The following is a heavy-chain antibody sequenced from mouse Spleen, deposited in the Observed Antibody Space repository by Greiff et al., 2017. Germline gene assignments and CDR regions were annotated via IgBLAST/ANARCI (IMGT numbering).Heavy chain of an antibody. V-gene: IGHV2-2*01. CDR3: ARNRGYGNSYAMDY. CDR1: GFSLTSYG. Sequence: QVQLKESGPGLVQPSQSLSITCTVSGFSLTSYGVHWVRQSPGKGLEWLGVIWSGGSTDYNAAFISRLSISKDNSKSQVFFKMNSLQADDTAIYYCARNRGYGNSYAMDYWGQGTSVTVSS. J-gene: IGHJ4*01. CDR2: IWSGGST. D-gene: IGHD2-1*01.